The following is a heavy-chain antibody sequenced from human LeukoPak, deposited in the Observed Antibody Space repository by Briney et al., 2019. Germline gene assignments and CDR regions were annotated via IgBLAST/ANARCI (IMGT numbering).Heavy chain of an antibody. V-gene: IGHV4-4*07. CDR2: IYVSGSS. CDR1: GASISSYY. D-gene: IGHD3-16*01. Sequence: SETLSLTCTVSGASISSYYWSWIRQPAGKGLEWIGRIYVSGSSVYNPSLKSRVTISVDTSKNQFSLKLSSVTAADTAVYYCARELPRMGGDVFDIWGQGTMVTVSS. CDR3: ARELPRMGGDVFDI. J-gene: IGHJ3*02.